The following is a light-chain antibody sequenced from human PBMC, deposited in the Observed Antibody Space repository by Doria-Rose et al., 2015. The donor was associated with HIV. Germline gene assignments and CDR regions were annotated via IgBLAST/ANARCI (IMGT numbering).Light chain of an antibody. CDR2: GNT. Sequence: QSVLTQPPSVSGAPGRRVAISCTGSSSNIGAGFDVNWYQQFPGTAPKLLIHGNTNRPSGVPDRCSGSKSGTSASLAISGLRAEDEADYYCQSYDSRPSVYVFGTGTKVTVL. CDR1: SSNIGAGFD. J-gene: IGLJ1*01. CDR3: QSYDSRPSVYV. V-gene: IGLV1-40*01.